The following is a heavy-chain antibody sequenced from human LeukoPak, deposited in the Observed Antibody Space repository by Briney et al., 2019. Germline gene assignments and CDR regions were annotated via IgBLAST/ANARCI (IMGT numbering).Heavy chain of an antibody. Sequence: GGSLRLSCAASGFTFRNYAMNWVRQAPGKGLEWVAVLSHDAKNKFYADSVKGRFTISRGNSKNTLDLQMNRLRPEDTAVYYCARDRDRDIIGDGMDVWGKGTTVTVSS. CDR2: LSHDAKNK. J-gene: IGHJ6*04. D-gene: IGHD2-15*01. CDR3: ARDRDRDIIGDGMDV. CDR1: GFTFRNYA. V-gene: IGHV3-30*04.